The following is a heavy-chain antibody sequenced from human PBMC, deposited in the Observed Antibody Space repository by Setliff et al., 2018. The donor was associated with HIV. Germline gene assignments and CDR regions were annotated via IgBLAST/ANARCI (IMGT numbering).Heavy chain of an antibody. J-gene: IGHJ4*02. D-gene: IGHD3-16*01. CDR3: ARLRLAVMMSLDYFDL. CDR2: IYNPGST. V-gene: IGHV4-4*09. Sequence: SSETLSLTCNVSGGSITNFYWSWIRQPPGKGLEWIGYIYNPGSTNFNPSLQSRVSMSVDVSTNQFSLRLTSVTAADTAVYYCARLRLAVMMSLDYFDLWGQGTLVTVS. CDR1: GGSITNFY.